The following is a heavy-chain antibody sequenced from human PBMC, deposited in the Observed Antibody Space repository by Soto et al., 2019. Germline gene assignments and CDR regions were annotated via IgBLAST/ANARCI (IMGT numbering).Heavy chain of an antibody. J-gene: IGHJ4*02. CDR3: AKVLGTITMVRGVPDY. CDR1: GFTFSSYA. V-gene: IGHV3-23*01. Sequence: GGSLRHSCAGSGFTFSSYAMSWVRQAPGKGLEWVSAISGSGGSTYYADSVKGRFTISRDNSKNTLYLQMNSLRAEDTAVYYCAKVLGTITMVRGVPDYWGQGTLVTVSS. CDR2: ISGSGGST. D-gene: IGHD3-10*01.